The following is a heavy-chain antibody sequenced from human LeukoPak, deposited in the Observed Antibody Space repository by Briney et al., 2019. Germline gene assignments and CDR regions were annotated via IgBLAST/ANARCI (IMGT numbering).Heavy chain of an antibody. J-gene: IGHJ4*02. V-gene: IGHV3-15*01. Sequence: GGSLRLSCAASGFTFSNAWMSWVRQAPGKGLEWVGRIKSKTDGGTTDYAAPVKGRFTISRDDSKNTLYLQMNSLKTEDTAVYYCTTDTGDIVAGFDYWGQGTLVTVSS. CDR2: IKSKTDGGTT. CDR1: GFTFSNAW. CDR3: TTDTGDIVAGFDY. D-gene: IGHD2-15*01.